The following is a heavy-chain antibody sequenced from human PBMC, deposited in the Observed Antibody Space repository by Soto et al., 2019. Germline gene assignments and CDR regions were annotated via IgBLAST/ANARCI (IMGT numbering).Heavy chain of an antibody. CDR2: ISSSSSYI. Sequence: EVQLVESGGGLVKPGGSLRLSCAASGFTFSSYSMNWVRQAPGKGLEWVSSISSSSSYIYYADSVKGRFTISRDNAKNSLYLQMNSLRAEDTAVYYCARGGSGWYYFDYWGQGTLVTGSS. CDR1: GFTFSSYS. V-gene: IGHV3-21*01. D-gene: IGHD6-19*01. J-gene: IGHJ4*02. CDR3: ARGGSGWYYFDY.